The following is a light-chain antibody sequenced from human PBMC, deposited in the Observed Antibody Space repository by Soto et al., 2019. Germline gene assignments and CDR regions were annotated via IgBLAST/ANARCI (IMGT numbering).Light chain of an antibody. CDR3: QQYNKWPPWT. CDR1: QSVSTN. V-gene: IGKV3-15*01. J-gene: IGKJ1*01. Sequence: EVVMTQSPVTLSVSPGEGATLSCRASQSVSTNLAWYQQKPGQAPRLLIYRASTRAIGIPARFSGGGSGTEFTLTISSLQSEDFAIYYCQQYNKWPPWTFGQGTKVEIK. CDR2: RAS.